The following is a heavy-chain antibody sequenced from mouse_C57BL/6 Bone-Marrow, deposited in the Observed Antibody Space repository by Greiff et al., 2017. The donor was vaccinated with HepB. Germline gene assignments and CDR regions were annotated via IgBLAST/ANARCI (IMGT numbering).Heavy chain of an antibody. CDR1: GFTFSSYA. CDR3: TRDRGIYYYGSSYVWFAY. D-gene: IGHD1-1*01. V-gene: IGHV5-9-1*02. CDR2: ISSGGDYI. Sequence: EVMLVESGEGLVKPGGSLKLSCAASGFTFSSYAMSWVRQTPEKRLEWVAYISSGGDYIYYADTVKGRFTISRDNARNTLYLQMSSLKSEDTAMYYCTRDRGIYYYGSSYVWFAYWGQGTLVTVSA. J-gene: IGHJ3*01.